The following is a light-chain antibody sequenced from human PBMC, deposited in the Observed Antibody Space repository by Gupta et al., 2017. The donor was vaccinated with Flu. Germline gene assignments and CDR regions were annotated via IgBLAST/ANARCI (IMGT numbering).Light chain of an antibody. CDR2: GSK. V-gene: IGLV1-40*01. CDR3: QSYDTSLSGSWV. Sequence: QSVLTQPPSVSGAPGQRVTISCTGSSSNIGANFDVHWYQQIPGTAPKLLIYGSKNRPSGVPDRFSGSKSGTSASLTISGLQAEDEADYYCQSYDTSLSGSWVFGGGTKLTVL. J-gene: IGLJ3*02. CDR1: SSNIGANFD.